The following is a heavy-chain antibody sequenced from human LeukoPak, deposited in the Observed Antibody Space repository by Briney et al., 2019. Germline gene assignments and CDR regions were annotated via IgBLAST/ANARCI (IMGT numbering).Heavy chain of an antibody. D-gene: IGHD1-26*01. J-gene: IGHJ4*02. V-gene: IGHV1-69*04. CDR3: ARDEGHYPGNY. CDR1: GGTFSSYA. CDR2: IIPILGIA. Sequence: ASVKVSCKASGGTFSSYAISWVRQAPGQGLEWMGRIIPILGIANYAQKFQGRVTITADKSTSTAYMELSSLRSEDTAVYYCARDEGHYPGNYWGQGTLVTVSS.